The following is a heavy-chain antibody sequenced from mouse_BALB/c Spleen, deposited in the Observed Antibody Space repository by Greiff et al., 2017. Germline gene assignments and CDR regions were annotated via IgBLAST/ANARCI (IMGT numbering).Heavy chain of an antibody. CDR3: TRSGKAMDY. V-gene: IGHV1-81*01. D-gene: IGHD2-1*01. CDR2: IYPGSGST. CDR1: GYTFTDYV. J-gene: IGHJ4*01. Sequence: QVQLQQSGPELVKPGASVKMSCKASGYTFTDYVISWVKQRTGQGLEWIGEIYPGSGSTYYNEKFKGKAKLTAVTSTSTAYMELSSLTNEDSAVYYFTRSGKAMDYWGQGTSVTVSS.